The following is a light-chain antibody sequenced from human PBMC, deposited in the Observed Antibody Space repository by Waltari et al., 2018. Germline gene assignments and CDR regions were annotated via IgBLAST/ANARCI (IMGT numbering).Light chain of an antibody. CDR3: QQRASWPVT. CDR2: DAS. Sequence: EIVLTQSPATLSLSPGDSAALSCRASQSVSSYLAWYHQKPGQAPRIRIYDASNRATGIPARVGGYGSGTDFSLTISSLEPEDCAVYYCQQRASWPVTFGQGTRLEIK. CDR1: QSVSSY. V-gene: IGKV3-11*01. J-gene: IGKJ5*01.